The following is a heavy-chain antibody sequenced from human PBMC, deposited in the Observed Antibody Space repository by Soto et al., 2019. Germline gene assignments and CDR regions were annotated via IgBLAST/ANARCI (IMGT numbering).Heavy chain of an antibody. CDR1: GYTFTSYY. CDR3: AGTGYCSSTCCYSTGYYYYYMDV. J-gene: IGHJ6*03. D-gene: IGHD2-2*03. CDR2: INPSGGST. V-gene: IGHV1-46*01. Sequence: ASVKVSCKASGYTFTSYYMHWVRQAPGQGLEWMGIINPSGGSTSYAQKFQGRVTMTRDTSTSTVYMELSSLRSEDTAVYYCAGTGYCSSTCCYSTGYYYYYMDVWGKGTTVPVSS.